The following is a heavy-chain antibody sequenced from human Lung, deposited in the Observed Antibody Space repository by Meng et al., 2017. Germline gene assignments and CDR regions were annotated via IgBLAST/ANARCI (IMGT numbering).Heavy chain of an antibody. CDR2: INHSGST. CDR1: GGPFSDYY. V-gene: IGHV4-34*01. J-gene: IGHJ4*02. CDR3: ARGPTTMAHDFDY. D-gene: IGHD4-11*01. Sequence: QVQLHQCVAGRLKPSETLSLTCVVSGGPFSDYYWSWIRQPPGKGLEWIGEINHSGSTNYNPSLESRATISVDTSQNNLSLKLSSVTAADSAVYYCARGPTTMAHDFDYWGQGTLVTVSS.